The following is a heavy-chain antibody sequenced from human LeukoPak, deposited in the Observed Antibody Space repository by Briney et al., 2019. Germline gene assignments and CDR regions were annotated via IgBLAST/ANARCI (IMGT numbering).Heavy chain of an antibody. J-gene: IGHJ4*02. D-gene: IGHD6-13*01. V-gene: IGHV4-38-2*01. CDR1: GYSISSGYY. Sequence: SETLSLTCAVSGYSISSGYYWGWIRQPPGKGLEWIGSIYHSGSTYYNPSLESRVTISVDTSKNQFSLKLSSVTAADTAVYYCASPAGYWGQGTLVTVSS. CDR2: IYHSGST. CDR3: ASPAGY.